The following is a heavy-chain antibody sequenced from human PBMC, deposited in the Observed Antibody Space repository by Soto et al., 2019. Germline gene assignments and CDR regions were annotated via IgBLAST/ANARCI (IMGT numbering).Heavy chain of an antibody. CDR1: GFTFSSYN. V-gene: IGHV3-21*06. Sequence: GSLRLSCAASGFTFSSYNMDWVRQAPGKGLEWVSSIFSSGSYIYYADSVKGRFTISRDNAKNSLYLQMTSLRAEDTAVYYCARDHVSGITMVRGIIPSPFDYWGQGILVTVSS. CDR3: ARDHVSGITMVRGIIPSPFDY. J-gene: IGHJ4*02. D-gene: IGHD3-10*01. CDR2: IFSSGSYI.